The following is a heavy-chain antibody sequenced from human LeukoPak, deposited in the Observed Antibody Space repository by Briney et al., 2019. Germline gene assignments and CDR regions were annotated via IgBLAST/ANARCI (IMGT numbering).Heavy chain of an antibody. CDR3: ARSTINAQRGAFDI. CDR1: GFTVSSIY. J-gene: IGHJ3*02. CDR2: IYSGGST. Sequence: GGSPRLSCAASGFTVSSIYMSWVRQAPGKGLEWVSVIYSGGSTYYADSVKGRFTISRDNSKNTLYLQMNSLRAEDTAVYYCARSTINAQRGAFDIWGQGTMVTVSS. D-gene: IGHD2-2*01. V-gene: IGHV3-53*01.